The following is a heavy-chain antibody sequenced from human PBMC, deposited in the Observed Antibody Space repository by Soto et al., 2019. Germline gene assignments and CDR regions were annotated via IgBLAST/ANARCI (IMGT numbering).Heavy chain of an antibody. CDR2: TYYRSKWYY. J-gene: IGHJ4*01. Sequence: PSQTLSLTCAITGDSVSSNSAGWSWVRQTPSRGLEWLGRTYYRSKWYYEYAVSVRGRITINPDTSKNQYSLQLNSVTPEDTAVYFCARGEQYSGRIFDYWGQGTLVTVSS. D-gene: IGHD1-26*01. CDR1: GDSVSSNSAG. CDR3: ARGEQYSGRIFDY. V-gene: IGHV6-1*01.